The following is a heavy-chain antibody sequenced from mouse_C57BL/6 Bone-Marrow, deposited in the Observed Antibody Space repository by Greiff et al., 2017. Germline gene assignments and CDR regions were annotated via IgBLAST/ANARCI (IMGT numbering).Heavy chain of an antibody. CDR3: ARLGSPDAMDY. V-gene: IGHV1-59*01. CDR2: IDPSDSYT. Sequence: QVQLKQPGAELVRPGTSVKLSCKASGYTFTSYWMHWVKQRPGQGLEWIGVIDPSDSYTNYNQKFKGKATLTVDTSSSTAYMQPSSLTSEDSAVYYCARLGSPDAMDYWGQGTSVTVSS. CDR1: GYTFTSYW. J-gene: IGHJ4*01.